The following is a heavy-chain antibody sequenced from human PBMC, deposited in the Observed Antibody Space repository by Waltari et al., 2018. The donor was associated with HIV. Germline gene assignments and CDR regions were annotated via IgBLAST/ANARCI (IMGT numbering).Heavy chain of an antibody. CDR3: TTSPRGGIGWFDP. Sequence: QVQLVQSGAEVKKPGSSVTVSCQASGGTYSNFALSWVRQAPGQGLEWMGGFMPSLGTSNNAQKFQGRLTITADRATATYYMDLSSLDSNDTAVYYCTTSPRGGIGWFDPWGQGTQVTVS. CDR2: FMPSLGTS. D-gene: IGHD3-10*01. J-gene: IGHJ5*02. CDR1: GGTYSNFA. V-gene: IGHV1-69*06.